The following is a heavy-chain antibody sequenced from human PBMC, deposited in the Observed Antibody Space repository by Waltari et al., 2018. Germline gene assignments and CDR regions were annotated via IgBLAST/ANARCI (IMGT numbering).Heavy chain of an antibody. V-gene: IGHV1-69*13. Sequence: QVQLVQSGAEVKKPGSSVKVSCKASGVTFSSYASRWVRQAPGQGLEWMGGIIPIFGTANYAQKFQGRVTITADESTSTAYMELSSLRSEDTAVYYCARSKGDSSGFDYWGQGTLVTVSS. D-gene: IGHD6-19*01. CDR1: GVTFSSYA. J-gene: IGHJ4*02. CDR2: IIPIFGTA. CDR3: ARSKGDSSGFDY.